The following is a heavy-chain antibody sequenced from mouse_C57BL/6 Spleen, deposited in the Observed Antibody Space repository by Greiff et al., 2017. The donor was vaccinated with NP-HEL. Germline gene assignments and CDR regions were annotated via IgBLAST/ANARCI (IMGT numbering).Heavy chain of an antibody. J-gene: IGHJ1*03. Sequence: QVQLQQSGAELVKPGASVKISCKASGYAFSSYWMNWVKQRPGKGLEWIGQIYPGDGDTNYNGKFKGKATLTADKSSSTAYMQLSSLTSEDSAVYFCARHGYSYWYFDVWGTGTTVTVSS. D-gene: IGHD2-3*01. CDR3: ARHGYSYWYFDV. CDR2: IYPGDGDT. V-gene: IGHV1-80*01. CDR1: GYAFSSYW.